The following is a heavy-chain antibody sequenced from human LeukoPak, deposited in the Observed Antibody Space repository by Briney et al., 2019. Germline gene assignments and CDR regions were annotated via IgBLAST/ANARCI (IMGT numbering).Heavy chain of an antibody. Sequence: SETLSLTCTVSGGSISSSSYYWGWIRQPPGKGLEWIGSIYYSGSTYYNPSLKSRVTISVDMSKNQFSLKLSSVTAADTAVYYCARLRYYYDSSDDYWGQGTLVTVSS. CDR1: GGSISSSSYY. J-gene: IGHJ4*02. CDR2: IYYSGST. V-gene: IGHV4-39*01. D-gene: IGHD3-22*01. CDR3: ARLRYYYDSSDDY.